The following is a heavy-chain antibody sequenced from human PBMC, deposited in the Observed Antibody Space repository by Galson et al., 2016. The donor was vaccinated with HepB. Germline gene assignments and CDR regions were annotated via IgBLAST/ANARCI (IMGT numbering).Heavy chain of an antibody. Sequence: SVKVSCKASGYTFTGYYMHWVRQAPGQGLEWMGWINPNSGATNYAQKFQGWVTLTRDTSISTDYMDRRRLTSDDTAVSYCARGGPIVKEVVATRTWFDSWGQGTLVTVSS. V-gene: IGHV1-2*04. CDR2: INPNSGAT. J-gene: IGHJ5*01. D-gene: IGHD2-15*01. CDR1: GYTFTGYY. CDR3: ARGGPIVKEVVATRTWFDS.